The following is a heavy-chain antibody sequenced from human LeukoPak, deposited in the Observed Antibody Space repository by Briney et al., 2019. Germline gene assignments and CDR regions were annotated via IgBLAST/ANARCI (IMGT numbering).Heavy chain of an antibody. CDR2: ISSSSSYI. D-gene: IGHD2-21*02. CDR1: GFTFSSYS. Sequence: GGSLRLSCAASGFTFSSYSMNWVRQAPGEGLEWVSSISSSSSYIYYADSVKGRFTISRDNAKNSLYLQMNSLRAEDTAVYYCARGLDIVVVTAAGYWGQGTLVTVSS. CDR3: ARGLDIVVVTAAGY. J-gene: IGHJ4*02. V-gene: IGHV3-21*01.